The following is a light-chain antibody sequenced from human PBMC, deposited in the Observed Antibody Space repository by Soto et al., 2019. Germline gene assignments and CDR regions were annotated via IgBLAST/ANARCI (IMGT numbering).Light chain of an antibody. V-gene: IGKV1-9*01. CDR3: QQYSTYWT. CDR1: QDIRNY. J-gene: IGKJ1*01. CDR2: AAS. Sequence: DIQLTQSPSFLSTSVGDRVTITCRASQDIRNYLAWYQQKPGKAPKVLIYAASTLLSGVPSRFSGSGSGTEFSLTISSLQPEDFATYYCQQYSTYWTFGQGTKVDIK.